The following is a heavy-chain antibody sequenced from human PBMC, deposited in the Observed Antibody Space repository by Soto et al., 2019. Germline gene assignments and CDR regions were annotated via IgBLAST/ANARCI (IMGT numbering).Heavy chain of an antibody. J-gene: IGHJ4*02. D-gene: IGHD4-17*01. CDR1: GGSFSGYY. V-gene: IGHV4-34*01. CDR3: ARGRDYGGNHPPFDY. Sequence: SETLSLTCAVYGGSFSGYYWSWIRQPPGKGLEWIGEINHSGSTNYNPSLKSRVTISVDTSKNQFSLKLSSVTAADTAVYYCARGRDYGGNHPPFDYWGQGTLVTVSS. CDR2: INHSGST.